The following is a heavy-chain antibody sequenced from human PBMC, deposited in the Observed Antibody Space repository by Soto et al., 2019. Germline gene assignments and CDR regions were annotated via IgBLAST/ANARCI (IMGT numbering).Heavy chain of an antibody. Sequence: QVQLVESGGGVVQPGKSLTLSCAASGFTFSSFAMHWVRQPPGKGLEWVAVVCFDGNRQYFSDSVKGRFTISRDNSKNTVSLHMNSLRDDDSALYYCARRHREVPALIGDYFDYWGQGTLVTVSS. D-gene: IGHD2-2*01. CDR1: GFTFSSFA. V-gene: IGHV3-30*04. CDR2: VCFDGNRQ. CDR3: ARRHREVPALIGDYFDY. J-gene: IGHJ4*02.